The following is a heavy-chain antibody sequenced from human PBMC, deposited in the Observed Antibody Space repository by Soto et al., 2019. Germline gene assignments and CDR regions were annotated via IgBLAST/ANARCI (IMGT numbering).Heavy chain of an antibody. CDR3: ATWHEREHAYDV. J-gene: IGHJ3*01. CDR1: GLTVSGKKY. D-gene: IGHD1-1*01. CDR2: LYDVDGS. Sequence: GGSLRLSCAASGLTVSGKKYVAWVRQAPGKGLEWVSALYDVDGSFYSDSVKGRFTTSSDSSKTTVYLQMNDLRPAETAVYYCATWHEREHAYDVWGQGTTVTVSS. V-gene: IGHV3-53*01.